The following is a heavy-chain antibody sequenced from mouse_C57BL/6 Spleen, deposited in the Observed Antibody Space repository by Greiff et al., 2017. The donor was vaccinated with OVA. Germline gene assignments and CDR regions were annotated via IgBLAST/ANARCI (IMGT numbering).Heavy chain of an antibody. CDR1: GYAFSSYW. Sequence: QVQLQQSGAELVKPGASVKISCKASGYAFSSYWMNWVKQRPGKGLEWIGQIYPGDGDTNYNGKIKGKAKLTADKSSSTAYMQLSSLTSEDSAVYFCARKKTDYYGSSLYFDYWGQGTTLTVSS. CDR3: ARKKTDYYGSSLYFDY. D-gene: IGHD1-1*01. V-gene: IGHV1-80*01. CDR2: IYPGDGDT. J-gene: IGHJ2*01.